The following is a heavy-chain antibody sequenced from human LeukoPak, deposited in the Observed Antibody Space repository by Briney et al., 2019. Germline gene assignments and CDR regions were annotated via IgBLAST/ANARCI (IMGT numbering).Heavy chain of an antibody. J-gene: IGHJ4*02. CDR1: GGSLSSYY. V-gene: IGHV4-59*01. D-gene: IGHD1-1*01. CDR3: ARVGTTGTTGDY. Sequence: SETLSLTCTVSGGSLSSYYWSWLRQSPGKGLEWIGYIYYSGNTNYNPSLKSRVTISVDTSKNQFSLKLSSVTAADTAVYYCARVGTTGTTGDYWGQGTLVTVSS. CDR2: IYYSGNT.